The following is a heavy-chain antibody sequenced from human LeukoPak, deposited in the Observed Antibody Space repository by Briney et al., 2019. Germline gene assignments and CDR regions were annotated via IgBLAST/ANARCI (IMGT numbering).Heavy chain of an antibody. J-gene: IGHJ6*03. V-gene: IGHV4-34*01. Sequence: SETLSLTCAVYGGSFSGYYWSWIRQPPGKGLEWIGEINHSGITNYNPSLKSRVTISVDTSKNQFSLKLSSVTAADTAVYYCARGPGSYYYYYMDVWGKGTTLTV. D-gene: IGHD7-27*01. CDR1: GGSFSGYY. CDR2: INHSGIT. CDR3: ARGPGSYYYYYMDV.